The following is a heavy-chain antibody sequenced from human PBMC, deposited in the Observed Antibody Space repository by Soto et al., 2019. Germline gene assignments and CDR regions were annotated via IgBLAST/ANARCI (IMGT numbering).Heavy chain of an antibody. Sequence: GGSLRLSCADSGFTFSSYAMSWVRQAPRKGLEWVSAISGSGGSTYYADSVKGRFTISRDNSKNTLYLQMNSLRAEDTAVYYCAKTRSSSWPHNWFDPWGQGTLVTVSS. V-gene: IGHV3-23*01. J-gene: IGHJ5*02. CDR3: AKTRSSSWPHNWFDP. D-gene: IGHD6-13*01. CDR1: GFTFSSYA. CDR2: ISGSGGST.